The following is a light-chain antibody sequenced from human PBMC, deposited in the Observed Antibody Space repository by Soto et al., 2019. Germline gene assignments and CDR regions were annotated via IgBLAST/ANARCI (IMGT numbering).Light chain of an antibody. CDR1: SRDVGGYIY. CDR3: TTFTSSTTDV. J-gene: IGLJ1*01. V-gene: IGLV2-14*01. Sequence: ALTQPASVSGSPGQSITISFTGTSRDVGGYIYVCWYQHHPGKAPKLIISEVSNRPSGVSDCFSGSKSGNTASLTISGLQPEDEADYYCTTFTSSTTDVFGTGTKGTVL. CDR2: EVS.